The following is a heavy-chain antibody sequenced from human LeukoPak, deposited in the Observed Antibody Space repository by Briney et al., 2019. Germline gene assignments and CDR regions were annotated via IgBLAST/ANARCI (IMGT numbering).Heavy chain of an antibody. CDR3: ARASFGGDSYYYGMDV. V-gene: IGHV4-31*03. Sequence: PSQTLSLTCTVSGGSISSGGYYWSWLRQHPGKGLEWIGYIYYSGSTYYNPSLKSRVTISVDTSKNQFSLKLSSVTAADTAVYYCARASFGGDSYYYGMDVWGQGTTVTVSS. CDR2: IYYSGST. D-gene: IGHD3-3*01. CDR1: GGSISSGGYY. J-gene: IGHJ6*02.